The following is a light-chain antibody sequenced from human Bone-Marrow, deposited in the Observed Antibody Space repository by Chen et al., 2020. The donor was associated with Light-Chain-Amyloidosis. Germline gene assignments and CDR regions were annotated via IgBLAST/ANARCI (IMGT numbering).Light chain of an antibody. Sequence: SYELTQPPSVSVSPGQTARITCSGDDLPTKYAYWYQQKPGQAPVLVIHRETERPSGISERFSGSSSGTTATLTISGVQAEDEADYHCQSADSSGTYEVIFGGGTTLPVL. J-gene: IGLJ2*01. V-gene: IGLV3-25*03. CDR1: DLPTKY. CDR2: RET. CDR3: QSADSSGTYEVI.